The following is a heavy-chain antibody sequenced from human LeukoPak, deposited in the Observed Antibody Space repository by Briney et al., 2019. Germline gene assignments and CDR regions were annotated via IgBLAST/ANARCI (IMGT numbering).Heavy chain of an antibody. Sequence: ASVKVSCKASGYTFTSYAMHWVRQAPGQRLEWMGWINAGNGNTKYSQKFQGRVTITRDTSASTAYMELSSLRSEDTAVYYCARAGPTNLNYYGSGSRGRAFDIWGQGTMVTVSS. CDR2: INAGNGNT. CDR3: ARAGPTNLNYYGSGSRGRAFDI. J-gene: IGHJ3*02. V-gene: IGHV1-3*01. D-gene: IGHD3-10*01. CDR1: GYTFTSYA.